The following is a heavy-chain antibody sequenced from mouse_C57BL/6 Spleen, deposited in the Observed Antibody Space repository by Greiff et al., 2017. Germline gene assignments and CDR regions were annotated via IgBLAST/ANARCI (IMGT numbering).Heavy chain of an antibody. CDR3: ARFTTVVPPDY. CDR2: IYPGSGST. J-gene: IGHJ4*01. CDR1: GYTFTSYW. Sequence: QVQLQQPGAELVKPGASVKMSCKASGYTFTSYWITWVKQRPGQGLEWIGDIYPGSGSTNYNEKFKSKATLTVDTSSSTASMQLSSLTSEDSAVYYCARFTTVVPPDYWGQGTSVTVSS. V-gene: IGHV1-55*01. D-gene: IGHD1-1*01.